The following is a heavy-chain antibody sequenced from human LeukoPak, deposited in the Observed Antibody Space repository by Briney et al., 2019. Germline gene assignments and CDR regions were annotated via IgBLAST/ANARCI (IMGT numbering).Heavy chain of an antibody. CDR3: ATDMYSGYDYLFDY. Sequence: ASVKVSCKVSGYTLTELSMHWVRQAPGKGLEWMGGFDPEDGETIYAQKFQGRVTMTEDTSTDTAYMELSSLRSEDTAVYYCATDMYSGYDYLFDYWGQGTLVTVSS. V-gene: IGHV1-24*01. CDR1: GYTLTELS. CDR2: FDPEDGET. J-gene: IGHJ4*02. D-gene: IGHD5-12*01.